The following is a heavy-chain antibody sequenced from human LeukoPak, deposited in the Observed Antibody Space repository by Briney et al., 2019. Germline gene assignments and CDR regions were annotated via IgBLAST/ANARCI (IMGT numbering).Heavy chain of an antibody. CDR2: IYPDDSET. Sequence: PGEPLKISSKGSGYRFMSYWIGGVRQMPGKGLKWMGHIYPDDSETRYSPSFQGQVTISADKSISTAYLQVSSLKASGTAMYYCAIGGDSTTSCYRCFDYWGQGTLVTVSS. D-gene: IGHD2-2*02. V-gene: IGHV5-51*01. CDR1: GYRFMSYW. CDR3: AIGGDSTTSCYRCFDY. J-gene: IGHJ4*02.